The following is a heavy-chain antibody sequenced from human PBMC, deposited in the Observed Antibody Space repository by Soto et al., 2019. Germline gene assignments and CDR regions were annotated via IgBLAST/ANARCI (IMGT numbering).Heavy chain of an antibody. J-gene: IGHJ4*02. CDR2: IYWDDDK. CDR3: AHRQGPITIFGVVMPYYFDY. D-gene: IGHD3-3*01. V-gene: IGHV2-5*02. CDR1: GFSLSTSGVG. Sequence: VSGPTLVNPTQTLTLTCTFSGFSLSTSGVGVGWIRQPSGKALEWLALIYWDDDKRYSPSLKSRLTITKDTSKNQVVLTMANMDPVDTATYYCAHRQGPITIFGVVMPYYFDYWGQGTLVTVSS.